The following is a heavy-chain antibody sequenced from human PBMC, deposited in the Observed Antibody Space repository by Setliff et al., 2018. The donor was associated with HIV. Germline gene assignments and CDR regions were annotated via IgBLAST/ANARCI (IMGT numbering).Heavy chain of an antibody. CDR3: ARSGSSSPYYFDY. V-gene: IGHV4-31*03. CDR1: GGSINNDIYF. CDR2: IYYSGST. J-gene: IGHJ4*02. D-gene: IGHD6-6*01. Sequence: PSETLSLTCTVSGGSINNDIYFWSWIRQYPGKGLEWIGYIYYSGSTYYNPSLKSRIIISVDTSKNQFSLRLSSVTAADTAVYYCARSGSSSPYYFDYWGQGTLVTVSS.